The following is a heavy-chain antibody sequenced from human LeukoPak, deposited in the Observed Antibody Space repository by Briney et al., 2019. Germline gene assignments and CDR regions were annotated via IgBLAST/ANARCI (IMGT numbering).Heavy chain of an antibody. Sequence: GGSLRLSCATSGFTFNTYVIYWVRQAPGKGLVWVSRIHSDGRSTSYADSVNGRFTISRDNAKNTLYLQMNSLRAEDTAVYCCARDRPGNTAIDYWGQGALVTVSS. CDR3: ARDRPGNTAIDY. J-gene: IGHJ4*02. V-gene: IGHV3-74*01. CDR1: GFTFNTYV. D-gene: IGHD5-18*01. CDR2: IHSDGRST.